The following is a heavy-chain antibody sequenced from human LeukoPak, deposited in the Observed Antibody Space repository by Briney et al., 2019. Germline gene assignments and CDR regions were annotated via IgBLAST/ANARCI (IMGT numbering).Heavy chain of an antibody. V-gene: IGHV3-11*06. D-gene: IGHD2-2*01. Sequence: RAGESLRLSCAASGFTFSDYYMSWIRQAPGKGLEWVSYISSSSSYTNYADSVKGRFTISRDNAKNSLYLQMNSLRAEDTAVYYCARVQGSYQLQVPFDYWGQGTLVTVSS. J-gene: IGHJ4*02. CDR2: ISSSSSYT. CDR1: GFTFSDYY. CDR3: ARVQGSYQLQVPFDY.